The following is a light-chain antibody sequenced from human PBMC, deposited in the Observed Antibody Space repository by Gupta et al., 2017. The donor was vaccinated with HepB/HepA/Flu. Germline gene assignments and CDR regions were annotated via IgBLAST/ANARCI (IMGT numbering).Light chain of an antibody. CDR1: QRVATY. CDR2: GAS. Sequence: DIQMTQSPSSLSASVGDRVTITCRAGQRVATYMHWYQQETGKAPKLLIYGASTLNSGVPTRFSGSGSGTDFTLTISRLQPEDFAIYYCQQSVSTPYTFGQGTRLEIK. V-gene: IGKV1-39*01. J-gene: IGKJ2*01. CDR3: QQSVSTPYT.